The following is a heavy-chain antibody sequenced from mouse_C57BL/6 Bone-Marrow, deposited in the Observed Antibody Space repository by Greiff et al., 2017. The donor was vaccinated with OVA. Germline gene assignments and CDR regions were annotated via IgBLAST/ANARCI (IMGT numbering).Heavy chain of an antibody. CDR1: GFNIQDAY. D-gene: IGHD2-1*01. CDR2: IDPENGDT. CDR3: TTDGIIFAY. V-gene: IGHV14-4*01. Sequence: EVQVVESGAELVRPGASVKLSCTASGFNIQDAYMHWVTQRPEQGLAWIGWIDPENGDTEYASQFQGKATITADTSSNTAYLQLSSLTSEDTAVYYCTTDGIIFAYWGQGTLVTVSA. J-gene: IGHJ3*01.